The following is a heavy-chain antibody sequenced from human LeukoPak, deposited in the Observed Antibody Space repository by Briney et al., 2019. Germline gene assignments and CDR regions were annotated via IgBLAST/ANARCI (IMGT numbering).Heavy chain of an antibody. D-gene: IGHD3-3*01. V-gene: IGHV3-23*01. J-gene: IGHJ4*02. CDR2: ISGSADGT. Sequence: GGSLRLSCAASGFTFSSYAMSWVRQAPGKGLEWVSAISGSADGTYYADSVKGRFTISRDNSKNTLYLQMNSLRAEDTAFYYCAKAELGVDTFFDYWGQGTLVTVSS. CDR3: AKAELGVDTFFDY. CDR1: GFTFSSYA.